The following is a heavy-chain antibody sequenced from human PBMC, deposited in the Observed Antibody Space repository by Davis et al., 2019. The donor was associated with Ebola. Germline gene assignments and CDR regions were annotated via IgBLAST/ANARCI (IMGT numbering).Heavy chain of an antibody. Sequence: GESLKISCAAPGFTFSRSAMHWVRQASGKGLEWGGRIRSKANSYATAYAASVKGRFTISRDDSKNTAYLQMKSLRVEDTAVYYWACYVLGWGQGTLVTVSS. CDR1: GFTFSRSA. D-gene: IGHD2-8*01. CDR2: IRSKANSYAT. J-gene: IGHJ4*02. V-gene: IGHV3-73*01. CDR3: ACYVLG.